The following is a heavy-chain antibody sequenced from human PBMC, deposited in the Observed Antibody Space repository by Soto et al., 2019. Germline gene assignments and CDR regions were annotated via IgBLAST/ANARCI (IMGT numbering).Heavy chain of an antibody. CDR2: ISGSGGST. J-gene: IGHJ4*02. CDR3: AKDGLSIMITFGGFIEHYFDY. Sequence: EVQLSESGGGLVQPGGSLRLSCAASGFTFSSYAMSWVRQAPGKGLEWVSAISGSGGSTYYADSVQGRFTISRDNSKTTLHLKMNSLRAEDTAVYYCAKDGLSIMITFGGFIEHYFDYWGQGILVTVSS. D-gene: IGHD3-16*02. V-gene: IGHV3-23*01. CDR1: GFTFSSYA.